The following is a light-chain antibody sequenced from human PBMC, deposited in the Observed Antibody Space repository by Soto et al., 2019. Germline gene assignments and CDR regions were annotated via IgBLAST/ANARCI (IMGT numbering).Light chain of an antibody. CDR1: QSISNL. CDR2: KAS. J-gene: IGKJ5*01. Sequence: DIPMTQSPSTLSASVGDRVTITCRASQSISNLLAWYQQKPGRAPTLLIYKASTLESGVPSRFSGSGSGTEFSLTISSLQPDDSATYYCQQYNSYPLTFGQGTRLEMK. V-gene: IGKV1-5*03. CDR3: QQYNSYPLT.